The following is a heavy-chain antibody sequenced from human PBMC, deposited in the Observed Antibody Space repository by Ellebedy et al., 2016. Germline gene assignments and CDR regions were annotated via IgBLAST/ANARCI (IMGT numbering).Heavy chain of an antibody. CDR2: ISSSSSTI. J-gene: IGHJ6*02. CDR1: GFTFSSYS. Sequence: GESLKISXAASGFTFSSYSMNWVRQAPGKGLEWVSYISSSSSTIYYADSVKGRFIISRDNAKNSLYLQMNSLRAEDTAVYYCARDGIYGLSNYGMDVWGQGTTVTVSS. D-gene: IGHD1-26*01. CDR3: ARDGIYGLSNYGMDV. V-gene: IGHV3-48*01.